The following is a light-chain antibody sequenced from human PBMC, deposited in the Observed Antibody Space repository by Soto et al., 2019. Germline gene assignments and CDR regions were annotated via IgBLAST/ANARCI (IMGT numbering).Light chain of an antibody. CDR2: DAS. CDR3: QQRTK. CDR1: QSVTNY. Sequence: IVFTQSPATLSLSPGERATLSCRASQSVTNYLAWYQQKPGQAPRLLIYDASNRTTGIPARFSGSGSETDFTLTISSLEPEDFAIYYCQQRTKFGRGTRLEIK. V-gene: IGKV3-11*01. J-gene: IGKJ5*01.